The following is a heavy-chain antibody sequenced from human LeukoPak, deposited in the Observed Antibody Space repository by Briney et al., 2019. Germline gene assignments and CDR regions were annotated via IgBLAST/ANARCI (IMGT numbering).Heavy chain of an antibody. CDR2: IKQDGSEK. CDR3: AKDARAVLWFGEFSNWFDP. V-gene: IGHV3-7*03. Sequence: GGSLRLSCAASGFTFSSYWMSWVRQAPGKGLEWVANIKQDGSEKYYVDSVKGRFTISRDNSKNTLYLQMNSLRAEDTAVYYCAKDARAVLWFGEFSNWFDPWGQGTLVTVSS. J-gene: IGHJ5*02. D-gene: IGHD3-10*01. CDR1: GFTFSSYW.